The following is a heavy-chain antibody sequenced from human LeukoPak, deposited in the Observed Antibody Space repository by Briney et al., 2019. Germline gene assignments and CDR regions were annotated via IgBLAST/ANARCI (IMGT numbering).Heavy chain of an antibody. D-gene: IGHD2-21*02. V-gene: IGHV3-33*01. CDR2: IWYDGSKK. Sequence: GGSLRLSCAASGFSFSRNAMHWVRQAPDKGLEWVAVIWYDGSKKYYADSVRGRFTISRDDSKNTLYLQLNNLRVEDTAVYYCVQRGSGVMVTAVGDPFGLWGPGTMVSVSS. CDR1: GFSFSRNA. J-gene: IGHJ3*01. CDR3: VQRGSGVMVTAVGDPFGL.